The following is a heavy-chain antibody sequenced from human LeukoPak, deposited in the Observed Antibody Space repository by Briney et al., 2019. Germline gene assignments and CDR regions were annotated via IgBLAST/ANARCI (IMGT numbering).Heavy chain of an antibody. CDR3: ARRSPGRGDFPY. D-gene: IGHD3-10*01. V-gene: IGHV6-1*01. CDR1: GDSVSTNVAT. CDR2: TYYRSKWYN. J-gene: IGHJ4*02. Sequence: SQTLSLTCAISGDSVSTNVATWNWIRQSPSRGLEWLATTYYRSKWYNDFAVSVKSRIAINADTSKNQFSLQLNSMSPEDTAVYYCARRSPGRGDFPYWGPGTLVSVSS.